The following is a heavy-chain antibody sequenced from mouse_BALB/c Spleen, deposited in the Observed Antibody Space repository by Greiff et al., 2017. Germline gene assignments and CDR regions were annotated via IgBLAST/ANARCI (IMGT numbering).Heavy chain of an antibody. CDR3: ARGKDGYYPMDY. J-gene: IGHJ4*01. Sequence: EVHLVESGGGLVKPGGSLKLSCAASGFTFSSYAMSWVRQTPEKRLEWVASISSGGSTYYPDSVKGRFTISRDNARNILYLQMSSLRSEDTAMYYCARGKDGYYPMDYWGQGTSVTVSS. CDR1: GFTFSSYA. D-gene: IGHD2-3*01. V-gene: IGHV5-6-5*01. CDR2: ISSGGST.